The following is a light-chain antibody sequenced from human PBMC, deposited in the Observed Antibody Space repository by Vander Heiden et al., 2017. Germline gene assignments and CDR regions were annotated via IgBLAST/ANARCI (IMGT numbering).Light chain of an antibody. V-gene: IGKV3D-15*01. CDR1: QSVHNN. CDR2: GAS. Sequence: IALTQFPGSLSLSLGDRAVLSCRASQSVHNNLAWFQQRPGQATRLLIYGASTRATDVPDRFSARGSGTDFTLTINSLQSEDVASYYCQQYSSWPFNFGQGTKVEI. J-gene: IGKJ2*01. CDR3: QQYSSWPFN.